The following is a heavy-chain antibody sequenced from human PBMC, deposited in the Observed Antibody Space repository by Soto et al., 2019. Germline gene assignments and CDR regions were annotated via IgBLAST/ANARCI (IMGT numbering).Heavy chain of an antibody. J-gene: IGHJ6*02. Sequence: QVQLVQSGAEVKRPGASVKVSCKASGYTFINYDVAWVRRAPGQGLQWMGWISISKGNTYYEQSLKGRGTMTTDTVTTPAYKEVRSLRSDDTAGYYCARKGYIGNFGLDVWRQGTTVTVSS. CDR3: ARKGYIGNFGLDV. V-gene: IGHV1-18*01. CDR2: ISISKGNT. D-gene: IGHD5-12*01. CDR1: GYTFINYD.